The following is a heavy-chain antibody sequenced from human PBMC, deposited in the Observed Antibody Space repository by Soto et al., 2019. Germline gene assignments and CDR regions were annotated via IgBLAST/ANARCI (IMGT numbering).Heavy chain of an antibody. Sequence: PGGSLRLSCAASGFTFSSYAMTWVRQAPGKGLEWVSSISDSGGSTYYADSVKGRFTISRDNSKNTLYLLMNSLRAEGTAVYYCAKGYSSSWYVPVYWGQGTLVTVSS. CDR1: GFTFSSYA. V-gene: IGHV3-23*01. J-gene: IGHJ4*02. CDR3: AKGYSSSWYVPVY. CDR2: ISDSGGST. D-gene: IGHD6-13*01.